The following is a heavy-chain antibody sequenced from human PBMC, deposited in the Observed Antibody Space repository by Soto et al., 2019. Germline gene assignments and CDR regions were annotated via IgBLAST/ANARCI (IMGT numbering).Heavy chain of an antibody. J-gene: IGHJ3*02. V-gene: IGHV3-23*01. CDR1: GFTFSNYA. Sequence: GGSLRLSCAATGFTFSNYAMTWVRRAAGKGLEWVSGISDAGERTNYADSVRGRFTVFRDNSKNILYLQMNTLRVEDTAVYYCAKDLYSGSLPDAFDIWGQGTMVTVSS. D-gene: IGHD1-26*01. CDR3: AKDLYSGSLPDAFDI. CDR2: ISDAGERT.